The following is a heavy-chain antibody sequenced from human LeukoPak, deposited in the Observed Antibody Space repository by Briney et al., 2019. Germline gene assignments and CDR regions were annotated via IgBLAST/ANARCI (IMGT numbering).Heavy chain of an antibody. CDR3: AIDNFRYNSSSAYYYGMDV. CDR1: GGSISSYY. J-gene: IGHJ6*02. D-gene: IGHD6-6*01. Sequence: SETLSLTCTVSGGSISSYYWSWIRQPPGKGLEWIGYIYYSGSTNYNPSLKSRVTISVDTSKNQFSLKLSSVTAADTAVYYCAIDNFRYNSSSAYYYGMDVWGQGTTVTVSS. CDR2: IYYSGST. V-gene: IGHV4-59*01.